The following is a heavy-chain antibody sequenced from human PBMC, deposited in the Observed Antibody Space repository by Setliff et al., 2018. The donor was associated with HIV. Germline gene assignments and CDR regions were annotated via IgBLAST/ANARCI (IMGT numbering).Heavy chain of an antibody. CDR1: GFSFRSYA. J-gene: IGHJ4*02. V-gene: IGHV3-23*01. Sequence: PGGSLRLSCKAPGFSFRSYAMSWVRQAPGKGLEWVSGITGSGGSTYYADSVKGRSTISRDNSGDTLYLHINSLRAEDTAVYYCAKASRGEYYDNSGFFVTYFDYWGQGKLVTVSS. D-gene: IGHD3-22*01. CDR2: ITGSGGST. CDR3: AKASRGEYYDNSGFFVTYFDY.